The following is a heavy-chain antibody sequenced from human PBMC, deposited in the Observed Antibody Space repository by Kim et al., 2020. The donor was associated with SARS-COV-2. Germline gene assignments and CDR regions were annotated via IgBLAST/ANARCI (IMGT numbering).Heavy chain of an antibody. CDR3: ASEYNGLEF. Sequence: ASVKVSCKASGYTFTGYIMQWARQAPGQGFEWMGMIRPSGGSTSYAQKFQGRITMTRDTSTSTVYMELSGLRSEDTAVYYCASEYNGLEFWGQGTLLTVSS. CDR2: IRPSGGST. D-gene: IGHD3-3*01. V-gene: IGHV1-46*01. J-gene: IGHJ4*02. CDR1: GYTFTGYI.